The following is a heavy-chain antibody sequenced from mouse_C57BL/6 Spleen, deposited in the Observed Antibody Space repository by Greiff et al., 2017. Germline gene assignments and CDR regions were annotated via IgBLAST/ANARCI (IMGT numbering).Heavy chain of an antibody. Sequence: QVQLQQPGAELVRPGTSVKLSCKASGYTFTSYWMHWVKQRPGQGLEWIGVIDPSDSYTNYNQKFKGMVTLTVDTSSSTAYMQLSSLTSEDSAVYYCASGEDGYGAMDYWGQGTSVTVSS. D-gene: IGHD2-2*01. CDR2: IDPSDSYT. V-gene: IGHV1-59*01. CDR1: GYTFTSYW. J-gene: IGHJ4*01. CDR3: ASGEDGYGAMDY.